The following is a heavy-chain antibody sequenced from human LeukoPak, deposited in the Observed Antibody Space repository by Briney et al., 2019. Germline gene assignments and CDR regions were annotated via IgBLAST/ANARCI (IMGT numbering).Heavy chain of an antibody. V-gene: IGHV4-4*07. CDR3: ARGKVGASGYAFDI. CDR1: DDYISSYW. D-gene: IGHD1-26*01. CDR2: IYTSGST. J-gene: IGHJ3*02. Sequence: YPSETLFLTCTVSDDYISSYWCSWIQQPAGKGLEWIGRIYTSGSTNYKPSLKSRVTMSVDTSKNQFSLKLSSVTAADTAVYYCARGKVGASGYAFDIWGQGTMVTVSS.